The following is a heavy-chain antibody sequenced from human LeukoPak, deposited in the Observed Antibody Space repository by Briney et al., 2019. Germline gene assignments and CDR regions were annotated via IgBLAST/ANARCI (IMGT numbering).Heavy chain of an antibody. D-gene: IGHD6-13*01. CDR1: GFTFSSYA. V-gene: IGHV3-23*01. CDR2: ISGSGGST. J-gene: IGHJ4*02. CDR3: AKDRLYSSSQLQYGYFDY. Sequence: HPGGSLRLSCAASGFTFSSYAISWVRQAPGKGLEWVSAISGSGGSTYYADSVKGRFTISRDNSKDTLYLQMNSLRAEDTAVYYCAKDRLYSSSQLQYGYFDYWGQGTLVTVSS.